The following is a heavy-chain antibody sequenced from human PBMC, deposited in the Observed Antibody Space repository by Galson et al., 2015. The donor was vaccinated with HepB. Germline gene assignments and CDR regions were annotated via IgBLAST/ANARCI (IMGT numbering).Heavy chain of an antibody. V-gene: IGHV3-53*01. Sequence: SLRLSCAVSGFTVSSTYLSWVRQAPGKGLEWVSVIYSGGDTYYADSVKGRFTISRGNSKNTLYLQMNSLRAADTAVYYCARGTMAARPVGLNYWGQGTLVTVSS. CDR2: IYSGGDT. CDR1: GFTVSSTY. J-gene: IGHJ4*02. CDR3: ARGTMAARPVGLNY. D-gene: IGHD6-6*01.